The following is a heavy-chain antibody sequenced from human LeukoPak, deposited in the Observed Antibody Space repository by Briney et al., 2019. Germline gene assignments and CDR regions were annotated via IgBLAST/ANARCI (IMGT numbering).Heavy chain of an antibody. D-gene: IGHD1-1*01. Sequence: SETLSLTGTVSGGSISTYYWNWIRRSPGEGLEWIGYIYYSGSTSYNPSLKSRVTISVDTSKIQFSLKLSSVTAADTAVYYCARAHKLNAFDIWGQGTMVTVSS. CDR2: IYYSGST. CDR3: ARAHKLNAFDI. V-gene: IGHV4-59*01. J-gene: IGHJ3*02. CDR1: GGSISTYY.